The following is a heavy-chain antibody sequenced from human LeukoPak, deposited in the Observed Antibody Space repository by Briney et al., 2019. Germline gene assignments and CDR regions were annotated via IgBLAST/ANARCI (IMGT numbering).Heavy chain of an antibody. V-gene: IGHV3-30*18. CDR1: GFTFSSYG. CDR2: ISYDGSNK. J-gene: IGHJ4*02. Sequence: GRSLRLSCAASGFTFSSYGMHWVRQAPGKGLEWVAVISYDGSNKYYADSVKGRFTISRDNSKNTLYLQMNSLRAGDTAVYYCAKETKPSAMVSFFDYWGQGTLVTVSS. CDR3: AKETKPSAMVSFFDY. D-gene: IGHD5-18*01.